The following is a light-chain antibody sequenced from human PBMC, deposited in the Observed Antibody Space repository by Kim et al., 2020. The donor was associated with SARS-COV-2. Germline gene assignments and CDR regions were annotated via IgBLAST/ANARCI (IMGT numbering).Light chain of an antibody. CDR2: GAS. CDR3: QQYGNSPFT. J-gene: IGKJ3*01. Sequence: SPGERATPSCRASQSVTFSFLAWYQQKPGQAPRLLIYGASSRATGIPDRFSGSGSGTDFTLTISRLESEDFAVYYCQQYGNSPFTFGPGTKVDIK. V-gene: IGKV3-20*01. CDR1: QSVTFSF.